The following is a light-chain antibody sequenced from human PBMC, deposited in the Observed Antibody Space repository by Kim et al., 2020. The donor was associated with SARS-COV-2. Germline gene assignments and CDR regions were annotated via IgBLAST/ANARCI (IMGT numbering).Light chain of an antibody. CDR3: QQYYSTPFT. CDR1: QSVLYSSKNKNY. V-gene: IGKV4-1*01. CDR2: WAS. J-gene: IGKJ3*01. Sequence: DIVMTQSPDSLALSLGERASINCKSSQSVLYSSKNKNYLAWYQQKPGQPPKLLIYWASTRESGVPDRFSGSGSGTDFTLTISSPQAEDVAVYYCQQYYSTPFTFGPGTKVDIK.